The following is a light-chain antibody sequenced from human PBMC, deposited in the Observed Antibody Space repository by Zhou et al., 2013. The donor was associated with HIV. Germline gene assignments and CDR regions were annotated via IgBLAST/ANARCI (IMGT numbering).Light chain of an antibody. CDR1: QSISSY. V-gene: IGKV1-39*01. Sequence: DIQMTQSPSSLSASVGDRVTITCRASQSISSYLNWYQQKPGKAPKLLIYAASSLQSGVPSRFSGSGSGTDFTLTISSLQPEDFATYYCQQSYSTPQYTFGQGTKAGDQT. J-gene: IGKJ2*01. CDR3: QQSYSTPQYT. CDR2: AAS.